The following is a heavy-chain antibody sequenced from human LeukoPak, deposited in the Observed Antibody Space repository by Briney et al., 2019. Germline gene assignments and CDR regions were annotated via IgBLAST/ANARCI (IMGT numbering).Heavy chain of an antibody. CDR3: ARGTLLYYSNYVVY. V-gene: IGHV1-2*02. CDR1: GYTFTSYY. J-gene: IGHJ4*02. D-gene: IGHD4-11*01. Sequence: ASVKVSCKASGYTFTSYYMHWVRQAPGQGLEWMGIINPNSGGTNYAQKFQGRVTMTRDTSISTAYMELSRLRSDDTAVYYCARGTLLYYSNYVVYWGQGTLVTVSS. CDR2: INPNSGGT.